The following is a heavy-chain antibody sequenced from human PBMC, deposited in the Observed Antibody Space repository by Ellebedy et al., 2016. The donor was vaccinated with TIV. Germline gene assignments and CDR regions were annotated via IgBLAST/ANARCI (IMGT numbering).Heavy chain of an antibody. D-gene: IGHD4-23*01. CDR2: ISVSSSTI. J-gene: IGHJ4*02. Sequence: GESLKISCAASGFTFSSYAMNWVRQAPGKGLEWVSYISVSSSTIYYAESVKGRFTISRDNAKNSLYLQINSLRVEDTAVYYCSNSDYWGQGTLVSVSS. V-gene: IGHV3-48*04. CDR3: SNSDY. CDR1: GFTFSSYA.